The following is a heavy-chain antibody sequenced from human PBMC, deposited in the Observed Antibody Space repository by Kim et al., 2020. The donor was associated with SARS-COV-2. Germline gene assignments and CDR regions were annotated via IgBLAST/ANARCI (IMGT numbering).Heavy chain of an antibody. CDR3: ARDSHRDGYNAFDY. J-gene: IGHJ4*02. Sequence: GGSLRLSCAASGFTFSSYAMHWVRQAPGKGLEYVSAISSNGGSTYYANSVKGRFTISRDNSKNTLYLQMGSLRAEDMAVYYCARDSHRDGYNAFDYWGQGTLVTVSS. CDR2: ISSNGGST. V-gene: IGHV3-64*01. D-gene: IGHD5-12*01. CDR1: GFTFSSYA.